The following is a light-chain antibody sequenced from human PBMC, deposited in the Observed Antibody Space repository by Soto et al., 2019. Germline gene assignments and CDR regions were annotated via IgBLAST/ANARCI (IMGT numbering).Light chain of an antibody. Sequence: DIQMTKSPSSLSAPVGNRVTITCQASQDIATYLNWYQQKPGKAPNLLIYDASNLETGVPSRFSGGGSGTHFTFTIRKLQPEDIATYYCQQYDNLPPTWTVGKGTKVDNK. J-gene: IGKJ1*01. V-gene: IGKV1-33*01. CDR2: DAS. CDR1: QDIATY. CDR3: QQYDNLPPTWT.